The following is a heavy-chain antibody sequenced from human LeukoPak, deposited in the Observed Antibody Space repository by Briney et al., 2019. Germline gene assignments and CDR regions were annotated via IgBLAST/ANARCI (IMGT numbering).Heavy chain of an antibody. D-gene: IGHD5-12*01. V-gene: IGHV4-4*02. CDR3: ARGATGWFDP. J-gene: IGHJ5*02. Sequence: SGTLSLTCAVSGGSISSNNWWSWVRQPPNKGLEWIGEMYHSGSAIYNPSLKSRVTISVDTSKNQFSLKLSSVTAADTAVYYCARGATGWFDPWGQGTLVTVSS. CDR2: MYHSGSA. CDR1: GGSISSNNW.